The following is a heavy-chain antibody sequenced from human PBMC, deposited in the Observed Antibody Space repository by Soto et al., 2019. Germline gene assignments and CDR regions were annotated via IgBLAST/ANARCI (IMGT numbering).Heavy chain of an antibody. D-gene: IGHD3-22*01. Sequence: GGSLRLSCAASGFTFSNYAMNWVRQAPGKGLEWVSTIGGSGGDTTYADFVKGRFTVSRDNSRNTLYLQLNSLRAEDTAIYYFPKDDPGSGWLCDSWGRGTLVTVSS. CDR1: GFTFSNYA. V-gene: IGHV3-23*01. CDR2: IGGSGGDT. J-gene: IGHJ4*02. CDR3: PKDDPGSGWLCDS.